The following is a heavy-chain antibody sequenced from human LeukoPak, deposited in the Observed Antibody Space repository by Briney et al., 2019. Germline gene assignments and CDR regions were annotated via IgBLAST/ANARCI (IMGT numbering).Heavy chain of an antibody. D-gene: IGHD5-18*01. CDR2: INHSGST. V-gene: IGHV4-34*01. CDR1: GFTVSSSY. Sequence: GSLRLSCAASGFTVSSSYVSWVRQPPGKGLEWIGEINHSGSTNYNPSLKSRVTISVDTSKNQFSLKLSSVTAADTAVYYCARGDSYGYRYWGQGTLVTVSS. CDR3: ARGDSYGYRY. J-gene: IGHJ4*02.